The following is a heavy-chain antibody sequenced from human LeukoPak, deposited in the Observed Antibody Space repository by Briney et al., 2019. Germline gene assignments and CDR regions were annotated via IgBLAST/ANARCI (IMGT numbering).Heavy chain of an antibody. CDR1: GGSISSSSYF. CDR2: IYYSGST. Sequence: SETLSLTCTVSGGSISSSSYFWGWIRQPPGKGLEWIGSIYYSGSTYYNPSLKSRVTISVDTSKNQFSLKLSSVTAADTAVYYCARTTEGGYSYGYFYYYYMDVWGKGTTVTISS. V-gene: IGHV4-39*07. J-gene: IGHJ6*03. D-gene: IGHD5-18*01. CDR3: ARTTEGGYSYGYFYYYYMDV.